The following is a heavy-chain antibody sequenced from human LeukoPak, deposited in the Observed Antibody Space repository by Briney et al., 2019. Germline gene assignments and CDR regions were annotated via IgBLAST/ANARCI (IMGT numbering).Heavy chain of an antibody. CDR3: GRGGSYYDRSDY. V-gene: IGHV1-69*13. D-gene: IGHD1-26*01. Sequence: SVKVSCKASGGTFSSYAISWVRHAPGQGLEWMGGIIPIFGTAKYAQKFQERVTITADESTSTAYMELSSLKSEDTAVYYCGRGGSYYDRSDYWGQGTLVTVSS. CDR2: IIPIFGTA. J-gene: IGHJ4*02. CDR1: GGTFSSYA.